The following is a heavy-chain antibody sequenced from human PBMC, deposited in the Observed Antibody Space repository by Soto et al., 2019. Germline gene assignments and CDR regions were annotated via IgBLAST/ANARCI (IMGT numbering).Heavy chain of an antibody. CDR1: GGTFSSYA. J-gene: IGHJ4*02. CDR3: ARDGYYDSSGYAPYFDY. CDR2: IIPIFGTA. Sequence: QVQLVQSGAEVKKPGSSVKVSCKASGGTFSSYAISWVRQAPGQGLEWMGGIIPIFGTANYAQKFQGRVTITADESTSTPYMELSSLRSEDTAVYYCARDGYYDSSGYAPYFDYWGQGTLVTVSS. D-gene: IGHD3-22*01. V-gene: IGHV1-69*01.